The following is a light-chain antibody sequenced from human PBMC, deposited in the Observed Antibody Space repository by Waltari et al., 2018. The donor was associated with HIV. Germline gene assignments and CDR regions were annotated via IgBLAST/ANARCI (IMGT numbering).Light chain of an antibody. CDR3: AAWDDSLNGWV. Sequence: QSVLTQPPSASGTPGQRVPISCSGSSSTIGSNTVTWYHQLPGTAPKLLIYTNNQRPSGVPDRFSGSKSGTSASLAISGLQSEDEADYYCAAWDDSLNGWVFGGGTKLTVL. CDR2: TNN. CDR1: SSTIGSNT. V-gene: IGLV1-44*01. J-gene: IGLJ3*02.